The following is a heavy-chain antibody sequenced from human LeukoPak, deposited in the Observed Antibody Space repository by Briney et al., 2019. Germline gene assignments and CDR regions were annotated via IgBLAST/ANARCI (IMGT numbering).Heavy chain of an antibody. D-gene: IGHD4-17*01. CDR3: ARGPPTTMTNRYFGLFDP. CDR1: GYTFTRYY. V-gene: IGHV1-46*01. CDR2: MNPSGGPA. J-gene: IGHJ5*02. Sequence: GASVKVSCKASGYTFTRYYIHWVRQAPGQGLEWMGIMNPSGGPANYAQKNQGRVTMTRDASTSTVYMELNSLKSEDTAVYYCARGPPTTMTNRYFGLFDPWGQGTSVTVSS.